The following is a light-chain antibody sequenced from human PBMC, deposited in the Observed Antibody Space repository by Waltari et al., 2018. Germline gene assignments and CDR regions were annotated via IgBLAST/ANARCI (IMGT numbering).Light chain of an antibody. CDR2: EVT. J-gene: IGLJ2*01. CDR1: SNDVGSYNL. Sequence: QSALTQPASVSGSPGQSITISCTGTSNDVGSYNLVSWYQQYPGKAPNLRLWEVTKRPSVVSSRFSGSMSGNTAARTSSGLQAEDDADYYCSSYAGSTTLVIFGGGTKLTV. CDR3: SSYAGSTTLVI. V-gene: IGLV2-23*02.